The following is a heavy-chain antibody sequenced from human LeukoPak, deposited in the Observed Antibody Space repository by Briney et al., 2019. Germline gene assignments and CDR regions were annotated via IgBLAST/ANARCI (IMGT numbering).Heavy chain of an antibody. Sequence: SETLSLTCTVSGGSINNYYWSWIRQPAGKGLEWIGLIYSSGSTSYNPSLKSRVTMSVDTSKKQFSLRLSSVTAADTAVYYCARVRTYYYGSGSYYPYYYYYYMDVWGKGTTVTISS. V-gene: IGHV4-4*07. CDR1: GGSINNYY. CDR2: IYSSGST. J-gene: IGHJ6*03. D-gene: IGHD3-10*01. CDR3: ARVRTYYYGSGSYYPYYYYYYMDV.